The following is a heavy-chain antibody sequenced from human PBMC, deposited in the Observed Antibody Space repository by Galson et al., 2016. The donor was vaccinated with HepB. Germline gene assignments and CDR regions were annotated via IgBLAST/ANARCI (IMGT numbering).Heavy chain of an antibody. CDR3: ARVSLAAPARLSHYYYYGMDV. Sequence: SLRLSCAASGFAFNTYWMHWVRQAPGKGLVWVSRITNDGRSTQYVDSVKGRVTVSRDNANNMLHLQMNSLRAEDTAVYYCARVSLAAPARLSHYYYYGMDVWGQGTTVTVSS. V-gene: IGHV3-74*03. CDR1: GFAFNTYW. CDR2: ITNDGRST. J-gene: IGHJ6*02. D-gene: IGHD3-16*01.